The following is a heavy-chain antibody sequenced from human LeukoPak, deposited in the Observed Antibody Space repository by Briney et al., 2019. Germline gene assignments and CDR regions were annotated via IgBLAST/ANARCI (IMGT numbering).Heavy chain of an antibody. Sequence: SETLSLTCAVYGGSFSGYYWSWIRQPPGKGLEWIGEINHSGSTNYNPSLKSRVTISVDTSKNQFSLKLSSVTAADTAVYYCARIFGTVDYWGQGTLVTVSS. CDR1: GGSFSGYY. D-gene: IGHD3-10*01. V-gene: IGHV4-34*01. J-gene: IGHJ4*02. CDR2: INHSGST. CDR3: ARIFGTVDY.